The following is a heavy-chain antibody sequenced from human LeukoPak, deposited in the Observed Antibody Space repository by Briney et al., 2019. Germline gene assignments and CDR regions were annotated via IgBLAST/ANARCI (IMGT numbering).Heavy chain of an antibody. CDR3: ARESEFCSGGSCYSNYYYYYYMDV. Sequence: PSETLSLTCTVPGGSISSGSYYWSWIRQPAGKGLEWIGRIYTSGSTNYNPSLKSRVTISVDTSKNQFSLKLSSVTAADTAVYYCARESEFCSGGSCYSNYYYYYYMDVWGKGTTVTVSS. V-gene: IGHV4-61*02. CDR1: GGSISSGSYY. J-gene: IGHJ6*03. CDR2: IYTSGST. D-gene: IGHD2-15*01.